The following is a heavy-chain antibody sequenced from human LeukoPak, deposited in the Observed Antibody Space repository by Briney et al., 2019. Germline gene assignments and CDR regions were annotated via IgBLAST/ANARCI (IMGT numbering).Heavy chain of an antibody. Sequence: PSETLSLTCTVSGYSISSGYYWGWIRQPPGKGLEWIGYIYYSGSTNYNPSLKSRVTISVDTSKNQFSLKLSSVTAADTAVYYCARGLTTVTTGYAFDIWGQGTMVTVSS. J-gene: IGHJ3*02. CDR1: GYSISSGYY. V-gene: IGHV4-38-2*02. D-gene: IGHD4-17*01. CDR2: IYYSGST. CDR3: ARGLTTVTTGYAFDI.